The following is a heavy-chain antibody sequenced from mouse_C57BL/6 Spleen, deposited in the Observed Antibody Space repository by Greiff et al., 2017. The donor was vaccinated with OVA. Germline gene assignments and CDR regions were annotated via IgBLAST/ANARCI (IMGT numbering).Heavy chain of an antibody. D-gene: IGHD2-1*01. CDR1: GFTFSSYA. CDR3: ARADYGKRGYAMDY. CDR2: ISDGGSYT. V-gene: IGHV5-4*01. J-gene: IGHJ4*01. Sequence: VQLKESGGGLVKPGGSLKLSCAASGFTFSSYAMSWVRQTPEKRLEWVATISDGGSYTYYPDNVKGRFTISRDNAKNNLYLQMSHLKSEDTAMYYCARADYGKRGYAMDYWGQGTSVTVSS.